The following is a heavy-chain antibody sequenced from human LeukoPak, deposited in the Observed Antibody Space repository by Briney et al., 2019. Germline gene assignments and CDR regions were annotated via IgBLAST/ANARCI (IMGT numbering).Heavy chain of an antibody. CDR1: GFTFSNYG. Sequence: GGSLRLSCAASGFTFSNYGMHWVRQAPGKGLEWVTFISYDGSNEYYADSVKGRFTISRDNSKNMLYLEMNSLRTEDTAVYYCGKELKRWAQTFEYWGQGTLVTVSS. D-gene: IGHD5-24*01. V-gene: IGHV3-30*18. CDR3: GKELKRWAQTFEY. CDR2: ISYDGSNE. J-gene: IGHJ4*01.